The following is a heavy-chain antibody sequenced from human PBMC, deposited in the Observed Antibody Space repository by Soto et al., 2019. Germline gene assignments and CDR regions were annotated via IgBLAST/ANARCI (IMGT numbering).Heavy chain of an antibody. CDR2: IYTSGST. V-gene: IGHV4-4*07. CDR1: GGSISIYY. D-gene: IGHD3-10*01. CDR3: AREGLLWFGDTSGVGWFDP. Sequence: SETLSLTCTVSGGSISIYYWSWIRQPAGKGLEWIGRIYTSGSTNYNPSLKSRVTMSVDTSKNQFSLKLSSVTAADTAVYYCAREGLLWFGDTSGVGWFDPWGQGTLVTVSS. J-gene: IGHJ5*02.